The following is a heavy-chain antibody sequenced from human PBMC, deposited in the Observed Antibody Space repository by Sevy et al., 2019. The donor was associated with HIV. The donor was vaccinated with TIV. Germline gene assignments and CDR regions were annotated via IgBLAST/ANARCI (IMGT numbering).Heavy chain of an antibody. CDR3: AKGLRDWEVQGAFDY. CDR2: LSGSGGNT. Sequence: GGSLRLSCAASGFSFSDFAMNWVRQAPGKGLEWVSVLSGSGGNTFYADSVKGRFTISRDNSKNTMYLQMNNLRAEDTAIYYCAKGLRDWEVQGAFDYWGQRTLVTDSS. J-gene: IGHJ4*02. D-gene: IGHD3-10*01. V-gene: IGHV3-23*01. CDR1: GFSFSDFA.